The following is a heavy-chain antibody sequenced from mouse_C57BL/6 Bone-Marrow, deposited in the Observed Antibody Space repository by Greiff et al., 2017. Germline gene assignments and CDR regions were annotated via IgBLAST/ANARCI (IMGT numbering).Heavy chain of an antibody. Sequence: EVQLVASGGDLVKPGGSLKLSCAASGFTFSSYGMSWVRQTPDKRLEWVATISSGGSYTYYPDSVKGRFTISRDNAKNTLYLQMSSLKSEDTAMYYCARHYYGPYWYFDVWGTGTTVTVSS. J-gene: IGHJ1*03. CDR1: GFTFSSYG. V-gene: IGHV5-6*01. CDR2: ISSGGSYT. CDR3: ARHYYGPYWYFDV. D-gene: IGHD1-1*01.